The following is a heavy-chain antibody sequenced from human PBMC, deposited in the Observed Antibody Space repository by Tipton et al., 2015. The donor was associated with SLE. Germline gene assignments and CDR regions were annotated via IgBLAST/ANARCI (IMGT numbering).Heavy chain of an antibody. CDR2: TSYSGRP. Sequence: LRLSCTVSGDSMSPYFWSWLRQSPGKGLEWLGYTSYSGRPNYNPSLKSRVTISVDTSKNQFSLKVTSVTTADTAVYHCARHGRGDYDILTGPGALDIWGQGTTVTVSS. CDR3: ARHGRGDYDILTGPGALDI. V-gene: IGHV4-59*01. J-gene: IGHJ3*02. CDR1: GDSMSPYF. D-gene: IGHD3-9*01.